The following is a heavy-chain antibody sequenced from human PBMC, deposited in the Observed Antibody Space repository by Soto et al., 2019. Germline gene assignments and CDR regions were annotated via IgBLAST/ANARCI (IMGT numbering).Heavy chain of an antibody. J-gene: IGHJ4*02. CDR2: IWYDGSNK. D-gene: IGHD3-9*01. CDR3: ARVSLHEHSPRLRYLAEIDY. Sequence: GGSLRLSCAASGFTFSSYGMHWVRQAPGKGLEWVAVIWYDGSNKYYADSVKGRFTISRDNSKNTLYLQMNSLRAEDTAVYYCARVSLHEHSPRLRYLAEIDYWGQGTLVTVSS. V-gene: IGHV3-33*01. CDR1: GFTFSSYG.